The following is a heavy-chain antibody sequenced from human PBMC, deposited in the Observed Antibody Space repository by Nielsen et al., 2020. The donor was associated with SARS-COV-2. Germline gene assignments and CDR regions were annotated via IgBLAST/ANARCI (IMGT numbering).Heavy chain of an antibody. Sequence: SETLSLTCTVSGGSISSYYWSWIRQPPGKGLEWIGEINHSGSTNYNPSLKSRVTISVDTSKNQFSLKLSSVTAADTAVYYCARGAQLRFLEWLSPRNWFDPWGQGTLVTVSS. CDR3: ARGAQLRFLEWLSPRNWFDP. D-gene: IGHD3-3*01. V-gene: IGHV4-34*01. J-gene: IGHJ5*02. CDR1: GGSISSYY. CDR2: INHSGST.